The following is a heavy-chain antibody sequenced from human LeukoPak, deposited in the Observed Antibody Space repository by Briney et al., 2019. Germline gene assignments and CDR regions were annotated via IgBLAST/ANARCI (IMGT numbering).Heavy chain of an antibody. CDR1: GGSISSASYY. CDR2: VYTSGST. J-gene: IGHJ6*02. CDR3: ARAGSGGLTNYYYGMDV. D-gene: IGHD2-15*01. V-gene: IGHV4-61*02. Sequence: PSETLSLTCTVSGGSISSASYYWSWIRQPAGKGLEWIGRVYTSGSTNYNPSLESRVTMSVDTSKNQFSLKLSSVTAADTAVYYCARAGSGGLTNYYYGMDVWGQGTTVTVSS.